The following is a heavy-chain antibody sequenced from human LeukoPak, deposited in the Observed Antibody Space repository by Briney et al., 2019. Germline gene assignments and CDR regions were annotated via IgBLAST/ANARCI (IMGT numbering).Heavy chain of an antibody. Sequence: PSETLSLTCTVSGGSIFNYYWSWIRQPAGTGLEGVRRIYVTGSTIYNPSLQSRLSMSVDTSKNQFSLRLTSVTAADTAVYYCARLKYYDSTGYSPGYCMDVWGKGITVTVSS. CDR3: ARLKYYDSTGYSPGYCMDV. CDR1: GGSIFNYY. D-gene: IGHD3-22*01. CDR2: IYVTGST. V-gene: IGHV4-4*07. J-gene: IGHJ6*03.